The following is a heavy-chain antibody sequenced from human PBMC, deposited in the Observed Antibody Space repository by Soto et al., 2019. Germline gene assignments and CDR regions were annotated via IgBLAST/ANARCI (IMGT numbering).Heavy chain of an antibody. CDR2: IYYSGST. J-gene: IGHJ4*02. Sequence: QVQLQESGPGLVKPSQTLSLTCTVSGGSISSGGYYWSWIRQHPGKGLEWIGYIYYSGSTYYNLSLKSRVTISVDTSKNQFSLKLSSVTAADTAVYYCARDSGYDYNSGYYFDYWGQGTLVTVSS. CDR1: GGSISSGGYY. V-gene: IGHV4-31*03. D-gene: IGHD4-4*01. CDR3: ARDSGYDYNSGYYFDY.